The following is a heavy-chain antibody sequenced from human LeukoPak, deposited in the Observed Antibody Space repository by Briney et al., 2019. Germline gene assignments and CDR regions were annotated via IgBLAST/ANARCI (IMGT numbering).Heavy chain of an antibody. CDR2: ICGSGGST. CDR3: ARNTYYYDSSGYYYFGY. Sequence: GGSLRLSCAASGFTFSSYAMSWVRQAPGKGLEWVSAICGSGGSTYYADSVKGRFTISRDNSKNTLYLQMNSLRAEDTAVYYCARNTYYYDSSGYYYFGYWGQGTLVTVSS. J-gene: IGHJ4*02. D-gene: IGHD3-22*01. CDR1: GFTFSSYA. V-gene: IGHV3-23*01.